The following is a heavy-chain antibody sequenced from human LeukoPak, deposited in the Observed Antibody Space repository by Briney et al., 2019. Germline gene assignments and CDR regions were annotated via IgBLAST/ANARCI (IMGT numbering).Heavy chain of an antibody. CDR1: GYTFTSYH. D-gene: IGHD3-3*02. Sequence: ASVKVSCKASGYTFTSYHLHWVRQAPGQGLEWMGIINPSGGSPNYAQKFQGRVTMTRDMSTSTAYMELRSLRSDDTAVYYCARDESPFPFDYWGQGTLVTVSS. CDR3: ARDESPFPFDY. V-gene: IGHV1-46*01. CDR2: INPSGGSP. J-gene: IGHJ4*02.